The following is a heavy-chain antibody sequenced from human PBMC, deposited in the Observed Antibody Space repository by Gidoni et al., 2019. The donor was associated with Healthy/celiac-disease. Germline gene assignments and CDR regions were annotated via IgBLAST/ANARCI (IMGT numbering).Heavy chain of an antibody. CDR2: INHSGST. D-gene: IGHD2-2*01. V-gene: IGHV4-34*01. J-gene: IGHJ6*02. CDR1: GGSFSGYY. Sequence: QVQLQQWGAGLLKPSETLSLTCAVYGGSFSGYYWSWIRQPPGKGLEWIGEINHSGSTNYNPSLKSRVTISVDTSKIQFSLKLSSVTAADTAVYYCARLVPGYCSSTSCSPPFRYYYYGMDVWGQGTTVTVSS. CDR3: ARLVPGYCSSTSCSPPFRYYYYGMDV.